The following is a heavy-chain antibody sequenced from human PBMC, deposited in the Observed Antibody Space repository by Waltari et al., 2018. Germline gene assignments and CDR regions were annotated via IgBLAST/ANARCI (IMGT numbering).Heavy chain of an antibody. V-gene: IGHV4-39*01. J-gene: IGHJ4*02. CDR3: ARMEEYGSGIGTFDY. CDR2: VYYDGST. CDR1: GVSVSSSSYY. D-gene: IGHD3-10*01. Sequence: QLQLQESGPGLVKPSETLSVTCSVSGVSVSSSSYYWGWFRQPPGKGLEWIGSVYYDGSTHYTPSLKSRLTTSVDTSKNQVSLKLSSVTAADTAVYYCARMEEYGSGIGTFDYWGQGTLVTVSS.